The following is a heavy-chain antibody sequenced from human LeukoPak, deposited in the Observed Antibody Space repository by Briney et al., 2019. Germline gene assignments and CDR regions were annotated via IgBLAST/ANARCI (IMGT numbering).Heavy chain of an antibody. Sequence: GGSLRLSCAASGFTFSNYTMTWVRQAPGKGLEWVSSISSSSSFIYYADSMKGRFTISRDNAKNSLYLQMNSLRAEDTAVYYCARVGASGGDAFDIWGQGTMVTVSS. CDR2: ISSSSSFI. CDR3: ARVGASGGDAFDI. D-gene: IGHD1-26*01. CDR1: GFTFSNYT. J-gene: IGHJ3*02. V-gene: IGHV3-21*01.